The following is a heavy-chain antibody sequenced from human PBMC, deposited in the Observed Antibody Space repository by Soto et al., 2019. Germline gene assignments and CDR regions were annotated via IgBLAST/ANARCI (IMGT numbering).Heavy chain of an antibody. CDR3: PSLTHIGPRYYVDY. CDR2: MAHSGSA. J-gene: IGHJ4*02. V-gene: IGHV4-59*01. D-gene: IGHD3-9*01. CDR1: GASITLNY. Sequence: QVQLQESGPGLVKPSETLSLTCTVSGASITLNYWSWIRQSPGKGLQWIGYMAHSGSANYHPSLKRRVTMSLVTSKTQFSLSLISVPAAGSSGLYFPSLTHIGPRYYVDYWCRGPRVAVSS.